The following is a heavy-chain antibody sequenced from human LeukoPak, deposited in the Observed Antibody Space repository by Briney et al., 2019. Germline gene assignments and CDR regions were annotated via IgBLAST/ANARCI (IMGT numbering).Heavy chain of an antibody. CDR2: IYYSGST. J-gene: IGHJ4*02. D-gene: IGHD3-10*01. Sequence: PSETLSLTCTVSGGSISSYYWSWIRQPPGKGLEWIGYIYYSGSTNYNPSLKSRVTISVDTSKNQFSLKLSSVTAADTAVYYCARSMVVRGVISPFDCWGQGTLVTVSS. V-gene: IGHV4-59*08. CDR1: GGSISSYY. CDR3: ARSMVVRGVISPFDC.